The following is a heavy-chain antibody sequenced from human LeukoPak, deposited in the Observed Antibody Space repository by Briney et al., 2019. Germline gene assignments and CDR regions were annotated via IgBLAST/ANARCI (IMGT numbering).Heavy chain of an antibody. CDR2: FYYSGNT. Sequence: SETLSLTCSVSGGSISSSSYYWGWIRQPPGKGLEWIGSFYYSGNTYYNPSLKSRVTISVDTSKNEFSLKLRSVTAVDTAVYYCARTAGVAVAGSRQYFDYWGQGTLVTVSS. J-gene: IGHJ4*02. D-gene: IGHD6-19*01. V-gene: IGHV4-39*01. CDR3: ARTAGVAVAGSRQYFDY. CDR1: GGSISSSSYY.